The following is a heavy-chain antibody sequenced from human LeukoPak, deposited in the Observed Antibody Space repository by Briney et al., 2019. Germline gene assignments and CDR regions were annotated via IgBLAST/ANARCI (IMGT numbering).Heavy chain of an antibody. CDR3: TRDLMDFDYGDKGGNY. CDR2: INSDGSNT. D-gene: IGHD4-23*01. J-gene: IGHJ4*02. V-gene: IGHV3-74*01. Sequence: GGSLRLSCAASGFAFSSHWMHWVRQVPGKGLVWLSRINSDGSNTIHADSVEGRFTISRDNVKNTLYLQMNSLRAEDTAVYYCTRDLMDFDYGDKGGNYWGQGTLVTVSS. CDR1: GFAFSSHW.